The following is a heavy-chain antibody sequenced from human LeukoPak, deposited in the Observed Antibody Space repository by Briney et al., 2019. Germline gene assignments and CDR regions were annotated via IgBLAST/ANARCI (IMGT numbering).Heavy chain of an antibody. Sequence: SETLSLTCAVYGESFSGYYWSWIRQPPGKGLEWIGEINHSGNTNYNPSLKSRVTISVDTSKNQFSLRLSSVTAADTAVYYCARHRGSWYVDYWGQGTLVTVSS. J-gene: IGHJ4*02. CDR2: INHSGNT. CDR1: GESFSGYY. V-gene: IGHV4-34*01. CDR3: ARHRGSWYVDY. D-gene: IGHD6-13*01.